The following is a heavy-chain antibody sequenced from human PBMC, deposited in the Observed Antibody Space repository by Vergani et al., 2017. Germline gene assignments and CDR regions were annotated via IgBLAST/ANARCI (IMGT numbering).Heavy chain of an antibody. Sequence: QVPLVQSGAEVKKPGASVKVSCKVSGYTLNELSMQWVRQAPGKGLEWMGGFDPEDGETIYAQKFQGRVTMTEDTSTDTAYLELSSLRSEDTAVYYCATDSLCSGYFPNWGQGTLVTVSS. J-gene: IGHJ4*02. CDR3: ATDSLCSGYFPN. D-gene: IGHD3-22*01. CDR1: GYTLNELS. CDR2: FDPEDGET. V-gene: IGHV1-24*01.